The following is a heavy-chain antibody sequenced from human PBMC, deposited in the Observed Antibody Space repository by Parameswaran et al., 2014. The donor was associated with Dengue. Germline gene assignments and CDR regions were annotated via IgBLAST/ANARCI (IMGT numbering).Heavy chain of an antibody. CDR2: IYYSGST. D-gene: IGHD3-10*01. Sequence: ASETLSLTCTVSGGSISSYYWSWIRQPPGKGLEWIGYIYYSGSTNYNPSLKSRVTISVDTSKNQFSLKLSSVTAADMAVYYCARARYYGSGSYYPKPDYYYYYMDVWGKGTTVTVSS. V-gene: IGHV4-59*01. CDR1: GGSISSYY. CDR3: ARARYYGSGSYYPKPDYYYYYMDV. J-gene: IGHJ6*03.